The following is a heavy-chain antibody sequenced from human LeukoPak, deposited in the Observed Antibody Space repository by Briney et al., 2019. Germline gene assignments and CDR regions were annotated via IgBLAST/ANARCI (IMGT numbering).Heavy chain of an antibody. D-gene: IGHD3-3*01. CDR3: AREFWSGYGYFDY. Sequence: GGSLRLSCVASGFTFSSFAMTWVRQAPGKGLEWVSSILSSGGTTHYADSVKGRFTISRDNSKNTLHLQMNSLRAEDTAVYYCAREFWSGYGYFDYWGQGTLVTVSS. V-gene: IGHV3-23*01. CDR1: GFTFSSFA. J-gene: IGHJ4*02. CDR2: ILSSGGTT.